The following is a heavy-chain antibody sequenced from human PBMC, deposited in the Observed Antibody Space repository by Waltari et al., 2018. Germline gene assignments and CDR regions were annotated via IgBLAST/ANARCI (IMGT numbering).Heavy chain of an antibody. J-gene: IGHJ4*02. Sequence: QVQLQESGPGLVKPSETLSLTCTVSGGSISSDYWSWIRQPPGKGLEWIGYIYYSGSTNYNPSLKSRVTISVDTSKNQFSLKLSSVTAADTAVYYCARAGEWLLLGYFDYWGQGTLVTVSS. CDR3: ARAGEWLLLGYFDY. CDR2: IYYSGST. CDR1: GGSISSDY. V-gene: IGHV4-59*01. D-gene: IGHD3-3*01.